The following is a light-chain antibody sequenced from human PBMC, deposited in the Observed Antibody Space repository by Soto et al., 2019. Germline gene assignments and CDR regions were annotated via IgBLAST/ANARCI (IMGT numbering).Light chain of an antibody. CDR1: QSISSW. J-gene: IGKJ1*01. CDR2: KAS. CDR3: QHYNTYPWT. Sequence: DIPMTQSPSTLSASVGDRVTVTCRASQSISSWLAWYQQKAGKAPKLLIYKASALESGVPSRFSGSGSGTEFTLTISSLEPEDFATYYCQHYNTYPWTFGQGTKVEIK. V-gene: IGKV1-5*03.